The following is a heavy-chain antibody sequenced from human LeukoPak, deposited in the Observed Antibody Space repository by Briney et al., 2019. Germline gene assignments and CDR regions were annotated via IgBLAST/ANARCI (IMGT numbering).Heavy chain of an antibody. CDR2: ISYDGSNK. CDR1: GFTFSSYA. CDR3: ACHSVGVLPIATFDY. J-gene: IGHJ4*02. Sequence: GASLRLSCAASGFTFSSYAMHWVRQAPAKGLEWVAVISYDGSNKYYADSVKGRFTISRDNSKNTLYLQMNSLRAEDTAVYYCACHSVGVLPIATFDYWGQGTLVTVSS. V-gene: IGHV3-30*04. D-gene: IGHD2-2*01.